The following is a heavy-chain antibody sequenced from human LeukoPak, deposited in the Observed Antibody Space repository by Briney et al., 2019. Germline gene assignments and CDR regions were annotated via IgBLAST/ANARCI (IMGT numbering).Heavy chain of an antibody. Sequence: GGSLRLSCAASGFTFSTFPFNWVRQAPGKGLEWVSYISNSGSTIYYADSVKGRFTISRDNAKNSLYLQMNSLRDDDTAVYYCVRSDWDYCGQGTLVTVSS. CDR3: VRSDWDY. D-gene: IGHD3-9*01. J-gene: IGHJ4*02. V-gene: IGHV3-48*02. CDR2: ISNSGSTI. CDR1: GFTFSTFP.